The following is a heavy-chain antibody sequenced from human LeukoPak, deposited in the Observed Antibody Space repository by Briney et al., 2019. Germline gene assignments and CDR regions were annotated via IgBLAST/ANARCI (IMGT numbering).Heavy chain of an antibody. J-gene: IGHJ4*02. CDR3: ARVNYDYVWGSYRQSFDY. Sequence: SETLSLTCTVSGYSISSGYYWGWIRPPPGKGLEWIGSIYHSGSTYYNPSLKSRVTISVDTSKNQLSLKLSSVTAADTAVYYCARVNYDYVWGSYRQSFDYWGQGTLVTVSS. V-gene: IGHV4-38-2*02. CDR1: GYSISSGYY. CDR2: IYHSGST. D-gene: IGHD3-16*02.